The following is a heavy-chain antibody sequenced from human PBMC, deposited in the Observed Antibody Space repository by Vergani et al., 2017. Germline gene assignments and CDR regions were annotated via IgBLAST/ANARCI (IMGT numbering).Heavy chain of an antibody. J-gene: IGHJ5*02. CDR3: AHSFSSPWFDP. CDR2: ISGSGGST. V-gene: IGHV3-23*01. Sequence: EVQLLESGGGLLQPGGSLRLSCAASGFTFSNYAMTWVRQAPGKGLEWVSAISGSGGSTYYADSVKGRFTISRDNSKNTLYLQMNSLRAEDTAVYYCAHSFSSPWFDPWGQGTLVSVSS. CDR1: GFTFSNYA. D-gene: IGHD6-13*01.